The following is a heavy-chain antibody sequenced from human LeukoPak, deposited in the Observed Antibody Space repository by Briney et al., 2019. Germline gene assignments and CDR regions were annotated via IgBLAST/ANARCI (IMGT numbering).Heavy chain of an antibody. CDR1: GGSISSYY. V-gene: IGHV4-59*08. CDR3: ARLYGGNSYDAFDI. CDR2: IYYSGST. J-gene: IGHJ3*02. D-gene: IGHD4-23*01. Sequence: SSETLSLTCTVSGGSISSYYWSWIRQPAGKGLEWIGYIYYSGSTNYNPSLKSRVTISVDTSKNQFSLKLSSVTAADTAVYYCARLYGGNSYDAFDIWGQGTMVTVSS.